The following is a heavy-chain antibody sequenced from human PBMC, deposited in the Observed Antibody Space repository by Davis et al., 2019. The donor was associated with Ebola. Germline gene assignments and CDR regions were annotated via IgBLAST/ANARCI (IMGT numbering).Heavy chain of an antibody. V-gene: IGHV4-34*01. CDR1: GGSFSGYY. J-gene: IGHJ4*02. D-gene: IGHD1-26*01. CDR3: ARDQEKWELLLPGY. Sequence: MPGGSLRLSCAVYGGSFSGYYWSWIRQPPGKGLEWIGEINHSGSTNYNPSLKSRVTISVDTSKNQFSLKLSSVTAADTAVYYCARDQEKWELLLPGYWGQGTLVTVSS. CDR2: INHSGST.